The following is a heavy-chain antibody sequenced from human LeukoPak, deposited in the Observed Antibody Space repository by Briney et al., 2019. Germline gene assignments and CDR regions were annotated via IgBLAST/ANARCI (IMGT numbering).Heavy chain of an antibody. CDR2: INHSGST. V-gene: IGHV4-34*01. J-gene: IGHJ5*02. CDR3: ARGYIVVVTAIQHWFDP. CDR1: GGSFSGYY. D-gene: IGHD2-21*02. Sequence: SETLPLTCAVYGGSFSGYYWSWVRQPPGKGLEWIGEINHSGSTNYNPSLKSRVTISVDTSKNQFSLKLSSVTAADTAVYYCARGYIVVVTAIQHWFDPWGQGTLVTVSS.